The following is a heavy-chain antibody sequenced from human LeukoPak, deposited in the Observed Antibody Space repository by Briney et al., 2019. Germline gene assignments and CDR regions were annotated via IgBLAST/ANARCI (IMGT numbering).Heavy chain of an antibody. Sequence: GGSLRLSCAASGFTFSNAWMSWVRQAPGKGLEWVGRIKSKTDGGTTDYAAPVKGRFTISRDDSKNTLYLQMNSLKTEDTAVYYCTTDLSDSSSSNSFDYWGQGTLVTVSS. CDR3: TTDLSDSSSSNSFDY. D-gene: IGHD6-6*01. CDR2: IKSKTDGGTT. V-gene: IGHV3-15*01. CDR1: GFTFSNAW. J-gene: IGHJ4*02.